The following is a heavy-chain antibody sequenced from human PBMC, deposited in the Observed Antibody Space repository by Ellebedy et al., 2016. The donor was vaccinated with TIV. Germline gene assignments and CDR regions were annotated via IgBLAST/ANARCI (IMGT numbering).Heavy chain of an antibody. J-gene: IGHJ4*02. CDR3: ARGQPARSLDVEVVNDY. Sequence: AASVKVSCKASGYTFTSYDINWVRQATGQGLEWMGWMNPNSGNTGYAQKFQGRVTMTRNTSISTAYMELSSLRSEDTAVYYCARGQPARSLDVEVVNDYWGQGTLVTVSS. D-gene: IGHD2-15*01. V-gene: IGHV1-8*01. CDR2: MNPNSGNT. CDR1: GYTFTSYD.